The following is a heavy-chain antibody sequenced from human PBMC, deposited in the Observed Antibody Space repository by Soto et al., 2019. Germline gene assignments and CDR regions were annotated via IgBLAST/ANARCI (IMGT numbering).Heavy chain of an antibody. CDR2: ISYDGSNK. J-gene: IGHJ4*02. V-gene: IGHV3-30-3*01. CDR3: AKGGRQWLVTSDFNY. D-gene: IGHD6-19*01. CDR1: GFTFSSYA. Sequence: EGSLRLSCAASGFTFSSYAMHWVRQAPGKGLEWVAVISYDGSNKYYADSVKGRFTISRDNSKNTLYLQMTSLRAEDTAVYYCAKGGRQWLVTSDFNYWGQGALVTVSS.